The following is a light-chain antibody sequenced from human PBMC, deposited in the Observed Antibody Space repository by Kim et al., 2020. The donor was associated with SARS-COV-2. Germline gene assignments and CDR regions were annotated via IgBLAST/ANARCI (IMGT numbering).Light chain of an antibody. CDR1: KMGDKY. CDR2: QDS. J-gene: IGLJ2*01. V-gene: IGLV3-1*01. CDR3: QAWDSSTAVV. Sequence: SYELTQPPSVSVSPGQTASITCSGDKMGDKYACWYQQKPGQSPVLVIYQDSKRPSGNPERFSGSNSGNTATLTISGTQAMDEADYYCQAWDSSTAVVFGG.